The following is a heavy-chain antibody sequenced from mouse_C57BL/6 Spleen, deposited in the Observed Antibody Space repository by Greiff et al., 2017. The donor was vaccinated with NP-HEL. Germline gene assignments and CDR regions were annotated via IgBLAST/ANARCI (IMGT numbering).Heavy chain of an antibody. CDR1: GYAFRSYW. J-gene: IGHJ2*01. CDR3: ARGDYYGSQYFDY. V-gene: IGHV1-80*01. D-gene: IGHD1-1*01. CDR2: IYPGDGDT. Sequence: VQLQQSGAELVKPGASVKISCKASGYAFRSYWMNWVKQRPGKGLEWIGQIYPGDGDTNYNGKFKGKATLTADKSSSTAYMQLSSLTSEDSAVYFCARGDYYGSQYFDYWGQGTTLTVSS.